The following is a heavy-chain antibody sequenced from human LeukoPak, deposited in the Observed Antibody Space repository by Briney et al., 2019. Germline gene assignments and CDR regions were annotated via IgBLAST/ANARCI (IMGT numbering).Heavy chain of an antibody. J-gene: IGHJ3*02. V-gene: IGHV4-39*07. CDR1: GGSISSSSYY. CDR2: IYYSGST. Sequence: PSETLSLTCTVSGGSISSSSYYWGWIRQPPGKGLEWIGSIYYSGSTYYNPSLKSRVTISVDTSKNQFSLKLSSVTAADTAVYYCAREPVFYSLAIMQPIWGQGTMVTVSS. CDR3: AREPVFYSLAIMQPI. D-gene: IGHD2-21*01.